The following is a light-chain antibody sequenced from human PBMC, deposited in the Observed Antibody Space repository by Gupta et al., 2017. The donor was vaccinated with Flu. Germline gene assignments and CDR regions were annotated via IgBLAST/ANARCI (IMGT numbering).Light chain of an antibody. CDR2: DDN. Sequence: SYVLTQAPSVSVAPGQPARITCGGDNIGGKSVHWYQQKPGQAPVLVVYDDNKWPSGIPERISGSNSGNTATLTFSRVEAGDEADYYCQVWDRSSDLHLVFGGGTKLTVL. CDR1: NIGGKS. J-gene: IGLJ2*01. V-gene: IGLV3-21*02. CDR3: QVWDRSSDLHLV.